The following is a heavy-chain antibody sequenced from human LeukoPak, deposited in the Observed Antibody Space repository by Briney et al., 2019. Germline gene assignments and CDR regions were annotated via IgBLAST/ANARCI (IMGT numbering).Heavy chain of an antibody. J-gene: IGHJ3*02. CDR3: ARGIYKIWFGEAVAFDI. D-gene: IGHD3-10*01. CDR1: GFTFSSYS. Sequence: GGSLRLSCAASGFTFSSYSMNWVRQAPGKGLEWVSYISSSSSTIYYADSVKGRFTISRDNAKNSLYLQMNSLRAEDTAVYYCARGIYKIWFGEAVAFDIWGQGTMVTVSS. CDR2: ISSSSSTI. V-gene: IGHV3-48*04.